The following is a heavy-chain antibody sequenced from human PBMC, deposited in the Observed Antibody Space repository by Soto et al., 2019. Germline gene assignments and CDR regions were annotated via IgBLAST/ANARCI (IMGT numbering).Heavy chain of an antibody. CDR3: AREDSGAFFDF. J-gene: IGHJ3*01. CDR1: GGSIISGGYS. D-gene: IGHD2-15*01. V-gene: IGHV4-30-2*01. Sequence: SETLSLTCAVSGGSIISGGYSWSWIRQPPGKGLEWIGYIYSGTTHYNPSLESRVTIAMDKSKNQVSLSLKSVTAADTAVYYCAREDSGAFFDFWGQGTMVTVSS. CDR2: IYSGTT.